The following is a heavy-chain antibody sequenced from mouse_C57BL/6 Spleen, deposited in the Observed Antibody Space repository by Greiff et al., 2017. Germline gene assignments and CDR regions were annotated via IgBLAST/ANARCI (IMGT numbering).Heavy chain of an antibody. Sequence: EVKLVESGGGLVQPGGSLTLSCAASGFTFSDYYMYWVRQTPEKRLEWVAYISNGGGSTYYPDTVKGRFTISRDNAKNTLYLQMSRLKSEETAMYYCARSGSNYVGGFDYWGQGTTLTVSS. CDR3: ARSGSNYVGGFDY. CDR1: GFTFSDYY. D-gene: IGHD2-5*01. J-gene: IGHJ2*01. V-gene: IGHV5-12*01. CDR2: ISNGGGST.